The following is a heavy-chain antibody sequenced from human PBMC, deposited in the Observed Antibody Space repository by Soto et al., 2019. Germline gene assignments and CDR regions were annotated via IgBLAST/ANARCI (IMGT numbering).Heavy chain of an antibody. CDR2: IYYSGST. J-gene: IGHJ4*02. D-gene: IGHD6-6*01. V-gene: IGHV4-31*03. Sequence: SETLSLTCTVSGGSISSGGYCWSWIRQHPGKGLEWIGYIYYSGSTYYNPSLKSRVTISVDTSKNQFSLKLSSVTAADTAVYYCARVTHSSSSCFDYWGQGTLVTVSS. CDR3: ARVTHSSSSCFDY. CDR1: GGSISSGGYC.